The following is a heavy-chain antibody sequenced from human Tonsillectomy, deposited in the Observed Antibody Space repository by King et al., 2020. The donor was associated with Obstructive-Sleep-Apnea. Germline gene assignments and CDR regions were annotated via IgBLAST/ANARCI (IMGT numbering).Heavy chain of an antibody. J-gene: IGHJ4*02. Sequence: VQLVESGGGLVQPGGSLRLSCAASGFTFSSYAMSWVRQAPGKGLEWVSAISGSGGSTYYADSVKGRFTISRDNSKNTLYLQMNSLRAEETAVYYCATLVGATPIVDYWGQGTLVTVSS. CDR2: ISGSGGST. CDR3: ATLVGATPIVDY. D-gene: IGHD1-26*01. V-gene: IGHV3-23*04. CDR1: GFTFSSYA.